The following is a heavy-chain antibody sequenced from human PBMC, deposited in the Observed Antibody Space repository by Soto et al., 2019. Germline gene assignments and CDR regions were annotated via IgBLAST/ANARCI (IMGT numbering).Heavy chain of an antibody. CDR1: GFTFSSYA. V-gene: IGHV3-23*01. CDR2: ISGSGGST. J-gene: IGHJ5*02. Sequence: EVQLLESGGGLVQPGGSLRLACAASGFTFSSYAMSCVRQAPGKGLEWVSAISGSGGSTYYADSVKGRFTISKDKSKNTLYLQMNSLRAEDTAVYYCAKALYSSGWYDWFDPWGQGTLVTVSS. D-gene: IGHD6-19*01. CDR3: AKALYSSGWYDWFDP.